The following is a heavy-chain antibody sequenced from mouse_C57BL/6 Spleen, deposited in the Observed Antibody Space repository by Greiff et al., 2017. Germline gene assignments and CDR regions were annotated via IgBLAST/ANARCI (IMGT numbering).Heavy chain of an antibody. D-gene: IGHD1-1*01. CDR2: ISSGSSTI. CDR1: GFTFSDYG. J-gene: IGHJ1*03. Sequence: DVMLVESGGGLVKPGGSLKLSCAASGFTFSDYGMHWVRQAPEKGLEWVAYISSGSSTIYYADTVKGRFTISRDNAKNTLFLQMTSLRSEDTAMYYCARPRSNYGYFDVWGTGTTVTVSS. CDR3: ARPRSNYGYFDV. V-gene: IGHV5-17*01.